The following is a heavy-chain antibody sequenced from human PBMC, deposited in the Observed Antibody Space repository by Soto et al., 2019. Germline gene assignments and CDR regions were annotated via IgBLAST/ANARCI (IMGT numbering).Heavy chain of an antibody. CDR3: ARPKDYDDCLDL. CDR2: INAGNGNT. J-gene: IGHJ4*02. V-gene: IGHV1-3*01. D-gene: IGHD3-22*01. CDR1: GYAFTLFN. Sequence: QVQLVQSGAEVKKPGASVKVSCKASGYAFTLFNIHWVRQAPGQRLEWMGWINAGNGNTKYSQKFQGRVTFTRDTSANTAYMELSSLISEDTAVYYCARPKDYDDCLDLWGQGTLVTVSS.